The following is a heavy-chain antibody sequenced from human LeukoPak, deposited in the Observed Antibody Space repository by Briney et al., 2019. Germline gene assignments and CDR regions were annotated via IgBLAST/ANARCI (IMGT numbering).Heavy chain of an antibody. Sequence: GGSLRLSCAASGFTFNTYEMNWVRQAPGKGLEWLAYIASSGSTIYYADYVKGRFTISRDNAKNSLYLQMNSLGADDTAVYYCARGGWHYVFNYWGQGTLVTVSS. V-gene: IGHV3-48*03. CDR2: IASSGSTI. CDR1: GFTFNTYE. D-gene: IGHD6-19*01. J-gene: IGHJ4*02. CDR3: ARGGWHYVFNY.